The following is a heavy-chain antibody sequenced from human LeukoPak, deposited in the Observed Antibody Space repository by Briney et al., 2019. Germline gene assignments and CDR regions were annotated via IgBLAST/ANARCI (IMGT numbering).Heavy chain of an antibody. CDR1: GYTFTGYY. J-gene: IGHJ5*02. CDR3: ARVSGYCRGGSCSNNWFDP. V-gene: IGHV1-2*02. Sequence: ASVKVSCKASGYTFTGYYMHWVRQAPGQGLEWMGWINPNSGGTNYAQKFQGRVTMTRDTSISTAYMELSRLRSDDTAVYYCARVSGYCRGGSCSNNWFDPWGQGTLVTVSS. D-gene: IGHD2-15*01. CDR2: INPNSGGT.